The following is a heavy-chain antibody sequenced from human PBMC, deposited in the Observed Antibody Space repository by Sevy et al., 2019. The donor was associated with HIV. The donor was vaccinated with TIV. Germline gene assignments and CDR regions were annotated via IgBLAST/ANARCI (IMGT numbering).Heavy chain of an antibody. Sequence: SETLSLTCTVSGGSITSLYWNWIRQPPGKGLEWIANIYYNGHINYNPSPKSRVTLPLDTSKNRFSLRLGFVTAADTAMYYCAGENAWGRGYSWGQGTLVTVSS. CDR1: GGSITSLY. CDR2: IYYNGHI. D-gene: IGHD1-26*01. J-gene: IGHJ4*02. V-gene: IGHV4-59*08. CDR3: AGENAWGRGYS.